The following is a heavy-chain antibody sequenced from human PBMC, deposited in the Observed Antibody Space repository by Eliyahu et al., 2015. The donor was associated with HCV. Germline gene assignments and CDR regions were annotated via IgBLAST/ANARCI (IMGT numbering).Heavy chain of an antibody. V-gene: IGHV2-5*01. Sequence: QITLKESGPTLLKPTQTLTLTCTFXGFPLTTSGVGVGWIRQPPGKALEWLALVYWNDGYRYNPSLRSRLTITKDTSNNQVVLTLTNMDPVDTATYYCVYSSWSRVLDYWGQGTLVTVSS. CDR1: GFPLTTSGVG. J-gene: IGHJ4*02. D-gene: IGHD6-13*01. CDR2: VYWNDGY. CDR3: VYSSWSRVLDY.